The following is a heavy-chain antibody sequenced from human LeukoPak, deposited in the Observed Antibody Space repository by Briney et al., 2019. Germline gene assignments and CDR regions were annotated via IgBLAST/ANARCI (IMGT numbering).Heavy chain of an antibody. CDR2: ISYDGSNK. Sequence: GGSLRLSCAASGFTFSSYGMHWVRQAPGKGLEWVAVISYDGSNKYYADSVKGRFTISRDNSKNTLYLQMNSLRAEDTAVYYCAKDAGVGATIDYWGQGTLVTVSS. CDR3: AKDAGVGATIDY. CDR1: GFTFSSYG. V-gene: IGHV3-30*18. D-gene: IGHD1-26*01. J-gene: IGHJ4*02.